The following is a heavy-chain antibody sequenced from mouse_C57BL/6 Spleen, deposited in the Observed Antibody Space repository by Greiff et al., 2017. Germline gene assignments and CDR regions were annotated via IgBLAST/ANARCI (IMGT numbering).Heavy chain of an antibody. CDR3: TFYDGYAMDD. V-gene: IGHV14-4*01. CDR1: GFNIKDDY. CDR2: IDPENGDT. J-gene: IGHJ4*01. Sequence: VQLQQSGAELVRPGASVKLSCTASGFNIKDDYMHWVKQRPEQGLEWIGWIDPENGDTEYASKFQGKATITAATSSNTAYLQLSSLTSEDTAVYYCTFYDGYAMDDWGQGTSVTVSS. D-gene: IGHD2-12*01.